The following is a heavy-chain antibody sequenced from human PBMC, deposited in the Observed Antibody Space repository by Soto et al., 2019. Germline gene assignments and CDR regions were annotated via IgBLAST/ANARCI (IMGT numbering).Heavy chain of an antibody. CDR2: ISYDGSNK. CDR3: ARNPRDYVWGSYLLRLFDYYGMGV. D-gene: IGHD3-16*02. Sequence: GESLKISCAASGFTFSSYGMHWVRQAPGKGLEWVAVISYDGSNKYYADSVKGRFTISRDNSKNTLYLQMNSLRAEDTAVYYCARNPRDYVWGSYLLRLFDYYGMGVWGQGTTVTVSS. V-gene: IGHV3-30*03. J-gene: IGHJ6*02. CDR1: GFTFSSYG.